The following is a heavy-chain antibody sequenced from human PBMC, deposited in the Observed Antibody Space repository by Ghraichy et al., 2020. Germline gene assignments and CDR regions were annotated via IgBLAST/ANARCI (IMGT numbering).Heavy chain of an antibody. CDR3: ARDVGATENWFDP. CDR2: INPSGGST. V-gene: IGHV1-46*03. J-gene: IGHJ5*02. D-gene: IGHD1-26*01. Sequence: ASAKVSCKASGYTFTSYYMHWVRQAPGQGLEWMGIINPSGGSTSYAQKFQGRVTMTRDTSTGTVYMELSSLRSEDTAVYYCARDVGATENWFDPWGQGTLVTVSS. CDR1: GYTFTSYY.